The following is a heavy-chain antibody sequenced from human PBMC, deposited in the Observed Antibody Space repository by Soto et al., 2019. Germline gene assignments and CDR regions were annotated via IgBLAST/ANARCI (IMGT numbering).Heavy chain of an antibody. D-gene: IGHD3-22*01. J-gene: IGHJ3*02. CDR2: IYYSGST. CDR3: ARHMWWGDSSGYYYGNAFDI. V-gene: IGHV4-39*01. CDR1: GGSISSSSYY. Sequence: SETLSLTCTVSGGSISSSSYYWGWIRQPPGKGLEWIGSIYYSGSTYYNPSLKSRVTISVDTSKNQFSLKLSSVTAADTAVYYCARHMWWGDSSGYYYGNAFDIWGQGTMVTVSS.